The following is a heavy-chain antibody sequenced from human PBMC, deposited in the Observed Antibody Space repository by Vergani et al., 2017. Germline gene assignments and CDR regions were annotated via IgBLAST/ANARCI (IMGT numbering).Heavy chain of an antibody. CDR1: GFTFSSYA. V-gene: IGHV3-23*01. CDR3: AKEAKGYSSSWGYYYYGMDV. Sequence: EVQLLESGGGLVQPGGSLRLSCAASGFTFSSYAMSWVRQAPGKGLEWVSAISGSGGSTYYADSVKGRFTIARDNSKNTLYLQKNSLRAEDTAVYYCAKEAKGYSSSWGYYYYGMDVWGQGTTVTVSS. CDR2: ISGSGGST. D-gene: IGHD6-13*01. J-gene: IGHJ6*02.